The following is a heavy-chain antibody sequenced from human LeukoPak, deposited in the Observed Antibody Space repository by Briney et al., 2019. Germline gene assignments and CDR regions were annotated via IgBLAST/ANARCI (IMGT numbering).Heavy chain of an antibody. J-gene: IGHJ4*02. Sequence: GGSLRLSCAASGFTFNSYAMSWVRQAPGQGLEWVSGISGSGGSTHYADSVKGRFTISRDNSKNTLYLQMGSLRAGDTAIYYCAKDTQAGYSSSWANWGQGTLVTVSS. CDR1: GFTFNSYA. CDR2: ISGSGGST. V-gene: IGHV3-23*01. D-gene: IGHD6-13*01. CDR3: AKDTQAGYSSSWAN.